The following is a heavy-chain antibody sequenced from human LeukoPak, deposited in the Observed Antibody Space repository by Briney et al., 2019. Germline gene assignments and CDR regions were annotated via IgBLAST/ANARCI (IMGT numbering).Heavy chain of an antibody. V-gene: IGHV3-21*01. CDR3: ARDKVVEPFYYYYGMDV. CDR2: ISSSSSYI. D-gene: IGHD2-2*01. CDR1: GFTFSSYS. Sequence: GGSLRLSCAASGFTFSSYSMNWVRQAPGKGLEWVSSISSSSSYIHYADSVKGRFTISRDNAKNSLYLQMNSLRAEDTAVYYCARDKVVEPFYYYYGMDVWGQGTTVTVSS. J-gene: IGHJ6*02.